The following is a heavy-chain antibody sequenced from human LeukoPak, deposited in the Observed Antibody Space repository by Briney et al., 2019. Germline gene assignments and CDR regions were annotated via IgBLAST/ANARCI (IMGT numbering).Heavy chain of an antibody. Sequence: VASVKVSFKASGYTFTSYYMHWVRQAPGQGLEWMGIINPSGGSTSYAQKFQGRVTMTRDTSTSTVYMELSSLRSEDTAVYYCAREMGHVLMVYITAFDYWGKGTLVTVSS. CDR2: INPSGGST. CDR1: GYTFTSYY. V-gene: IGHV1-46*01. D-gene: IGHD2-8*01. J-gene: IGHJ4*02. CDR3: AREMGHVLMVYITAFDY.